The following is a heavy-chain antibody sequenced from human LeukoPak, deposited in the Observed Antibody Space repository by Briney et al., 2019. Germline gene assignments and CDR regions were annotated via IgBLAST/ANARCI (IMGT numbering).Heavy chain of an antibody. CDR3: ARASYYDFWSGPKNWFDP. CDR1: GGSFSGYY. CDR2: INHSRST. J-gene: IGHJ5*02. V-gene: IGHV4-34*01. Sequence: SETLSLTCAVYGGSFSGYYWSWIRQPPGKGLEWIGEINHSRSTNYNPSLKSRVTISVDTSKNQFSLKLSSVTAADTAVYYCARASYYDFWSGPKNWFDPWGQGTLVTVSS. D-gene: IGHD3-3*01.